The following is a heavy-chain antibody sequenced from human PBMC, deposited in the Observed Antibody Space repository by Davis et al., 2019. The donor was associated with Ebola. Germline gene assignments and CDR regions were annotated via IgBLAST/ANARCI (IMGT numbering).Heavy chain of an antibody. CDR2: IISNFGTT. CDR1: GGSFSNYA. J-gene: IGHJ6*02. V-gene: IGHV1-69*06. CDR3: AREWGYCSGGSCSRYYYYGMDV. D-gene: IGHD2-15*01. Sequence: SVKVSCKASGGSFSNYAISWVRQAPGQGLEWMGGIISNFGTTNYAQNFQGRVTITADKSTSTAYMELRSLRSEDTAVYYCAREWGYCSGGSCSRYYYYGMDVWGQGTTVTVSS.